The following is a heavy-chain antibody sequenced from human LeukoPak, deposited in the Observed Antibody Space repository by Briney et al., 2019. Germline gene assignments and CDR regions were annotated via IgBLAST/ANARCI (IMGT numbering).Heavy chain of an antibody. V-gene: IGHV1-2*02. J-gene: IGHJ4*02. CDR1: GYTFTGYY. CDR3: ARGSPRMITFGGVIVTLSFDY. Sequence: ASVKVSCKASGYTFTGYYMHWVRQAPGQGLEWMGWINPNSGGTNYAQKFQGRVTMTRDTSISTAYMELSGLRSDDTAVYYCARGSPRMITFGGVIVTLSFDYWGQGTLVTVSS. CDR2: INPNSGGT. D-gene: IGHD3-16*02.